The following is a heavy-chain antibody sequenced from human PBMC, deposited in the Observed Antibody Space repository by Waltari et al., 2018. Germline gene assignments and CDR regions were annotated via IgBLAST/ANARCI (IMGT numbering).Heavy chain of an antibody. D-gene: IGHD7-27*01. CDR3: AKEGSGDRSFDI. CDR2: FIPLFGTA. CDR1: GASFSRYP. J-gene: IGHJ3*02. Sequence: QVQLVQSGAEVKKPGSSVKVSCKASGASFSRYPITWVRQAPGPGPEWMGGFIPLFGTANYAQKFQGRVTITADESTSTAHMELNSLRSDDTAVYYCAKEGSGDRSFDIWGQGTMVTVSS. V-gene: IGHV1-69*12.